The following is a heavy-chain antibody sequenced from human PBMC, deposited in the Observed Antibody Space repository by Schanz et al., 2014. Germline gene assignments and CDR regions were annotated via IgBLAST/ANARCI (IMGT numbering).Heavy chain of an antibody. CDR1: GFTVSSNH. V-gene: IGHV3-23*04. Sequence: EVQLVESGGGLVQPGGSLRLSCAASGFTVSSNHMSWVRQAPGKGLEWVSTISASGGSTYYADSVKGRFTISRDNSKNTLYLQMSSLRAEDTAIYYCAKLSSSGRLAGYFDYWGQGALVTVSS. J-gene: IGHJ4*02. CDR3: AKLSSSGRLAGYFDY. CDR2: ISASGGST. D-gene: IGHD6-19*01.